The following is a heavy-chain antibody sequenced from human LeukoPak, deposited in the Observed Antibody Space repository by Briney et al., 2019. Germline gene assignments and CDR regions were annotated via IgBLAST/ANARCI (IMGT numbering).Heavy chain of an antibody. D-gene: IGHD3-3*01. Sequence: GGSLRLSCVASGFTFGKYWMSWVRQAPGKGLEWVANIKLDGSEKNYVDSVKGRFTVSRDNTKNSLYLQMNSLRVEDTAVFYCARDQYDTWSRRGNFDSWGQGTLVIVSS. CDR1: GFTFGKYW. CDR2: IKLDGSEK. J-gene: IGHJ4*02. V-gene: IGHV3-7*03. CDR3: ARDQYDTWSRRGNFDS.